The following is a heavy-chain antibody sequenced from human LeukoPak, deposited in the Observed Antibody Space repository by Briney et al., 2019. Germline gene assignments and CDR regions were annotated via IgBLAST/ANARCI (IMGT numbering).Heavy chain of an antibody. V-gene: IGHV7-4-1*02. CDR3: AREILRFDI. CDR2: INTDSGNP. Sequence: ASVKVSCKASGYSFNSQGMNWVRQAPGQGLEWMGWINTDSGNPTYAQGFTGRYVFSLDSSVSTAYLQISNLMPEDTAKYYCAREILRFDIWGQGTMVIVSS. CDR1: GYSFNSQG. J-gene: IGHJ3*02.